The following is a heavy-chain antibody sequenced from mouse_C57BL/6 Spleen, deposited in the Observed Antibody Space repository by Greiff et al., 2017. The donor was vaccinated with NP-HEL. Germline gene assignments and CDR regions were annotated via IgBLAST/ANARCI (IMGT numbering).Heavy chain of an antibody. CDR2: IDPNSGGT. Sequence: QVQLQQPGAELVKPGASVKLSCKASGYTFTSYWMHWVKQRPGRGLEWIGRIDPNSGGTKYNEKFKSKATLTVDKPSSTAYMQLSSLTSEDSAVYYWARGCGSSYGAWFAYWGQGTLVTVSA. CDR3: ARGCGSSYGAWFAY. CDR1: GYTFTSYW. V-gene: IGHV1-72*01. D-gene: IGHD1-1*01. J-gene: IGHJ3*01.